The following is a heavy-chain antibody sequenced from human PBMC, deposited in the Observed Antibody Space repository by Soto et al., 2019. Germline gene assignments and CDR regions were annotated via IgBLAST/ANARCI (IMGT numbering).Heavy chain of an antibody. D-gene: IGHD2-15*01. Sequence: QAQLVQSGAEVKKPGGSVNISCKASGYKFSTYGITWVRQAPGQGLEWLGWISATNGNTNYAPKLQGSVTWTVDQSAGAASLGLSSRTSNNTAQYFCKPVGHWCNGGSCYSSHYHGIEIRGQGTPVAVSS. CDR2: ISATNGNT. J-gene: IGHJ6*02. CDR1: GYKFSTYG. CDR3: KPVGHWCNGGSCYSSHYHGIEI. V-gene: IGHV1-18*01.